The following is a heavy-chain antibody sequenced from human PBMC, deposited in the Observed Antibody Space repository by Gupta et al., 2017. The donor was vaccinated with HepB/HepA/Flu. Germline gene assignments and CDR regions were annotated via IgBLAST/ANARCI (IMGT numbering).Heavy chain of an antibody. V-gene: IGHV3-21*01. CDR2: ISSGSSYI. CDR3: ARDREQPLDY. D-gene: IGHD1-26*01. Sequence: EVQLVESGGGLVKPGGSLRLSCAASGFTFSSYSMNWVRQAPGKGLEWVSSISSGSSYIYDADSVKGRFTISRDNAKNSLFLQMNRLRAEDTAVYYGARDREQPLDYWGQGTLVTVSS. J-gene: IGHJ4*02. CDR1: GFTFSSYS.